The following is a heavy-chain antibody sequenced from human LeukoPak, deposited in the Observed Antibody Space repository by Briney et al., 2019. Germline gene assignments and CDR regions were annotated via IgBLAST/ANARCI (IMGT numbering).Heavy chain of an antibody. CDR2: INHSGST. Sequence: SETLSLTCAVYGGSFSGYYWSWIRQPPGKGLEWIGEINHSGSTNYNPSLKSRVTISVDTSKNQFSLKLSSVTAADTAVYYCARGGPTVTNEFDYWGQGTLVTVSS. V-gene: IGHV4-34*01. D-gene: IGHD4-17*01. CDR1: GGSFSGYY. CDR3: ARGGPTVTNEFDY. J-gene: IGHJ4*02.